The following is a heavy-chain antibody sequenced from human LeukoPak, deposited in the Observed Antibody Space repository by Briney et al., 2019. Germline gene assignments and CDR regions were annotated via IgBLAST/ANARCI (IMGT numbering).Heavy chain of an antibody. CDR3: ARRGSYDSGSYPLDY. J-gene: IGHJ4*02. Sequence: GASVKVSCKASGYTFTSYGISWVRQAPGQGLEWMGWISAYNGNTNYAQKLQGRVTMTTDTSTSTAYMELRSLRSDDTAVYYCARRGSYDSGSYPLDYWGQGTLVTVSS. CDR2: ISAYNGNT. D-gene: IGHD3-10*01. CDR1: GYTFTSYG. V-gene: IGHV1-18*01.